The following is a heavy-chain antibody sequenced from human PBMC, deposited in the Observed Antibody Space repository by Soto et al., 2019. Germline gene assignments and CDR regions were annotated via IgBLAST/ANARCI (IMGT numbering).Heavy chain of an antibody. CDR2: IYYSGST. J-gene: IGHJ4*02. D-gene: IGHD5-18*01. CDR3: ARIPVDTAMIYFDH. Sequence: SETLSLTCTVSGGSVSSGDFYWSWIRQPPGKGLEWIGNIYYSGSTNYNPSLKSRATISVDTSKNQFSLKVSSVTAADTAVYYCARIPVDTAMIYFDHWGQGTLVTVSS. CDR1: GGSVSSGDFY. V-gene: IGHV4-61*08.